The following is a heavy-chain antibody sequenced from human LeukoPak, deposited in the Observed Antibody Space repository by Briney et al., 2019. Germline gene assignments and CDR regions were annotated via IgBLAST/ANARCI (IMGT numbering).Heavy chain of an antibody. Sequence: ASVKVSCKASGYTFTDHYIHWVRQAPGQGLEWMGWINPSDNGVNYAQKFQGRVAMTRDTSISTAYVEVTRLTSDDTAVYYCARGGELRYCSGGSCYWFDPWGQGTLVTVSS. D-gene: IGHD2-15*01. CDR2: INPSDNGV. CDR3: ARGGELRYCSGGSCYWFDP. CDR1: GYTFTDHY. J-gene: IGHJ5*02. V-gene: IGHV1-2*02.